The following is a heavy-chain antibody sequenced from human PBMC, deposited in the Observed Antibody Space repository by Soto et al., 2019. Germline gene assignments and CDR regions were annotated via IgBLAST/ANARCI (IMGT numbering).Heavy chain of an antibody. Sequence: SGPTLVNPTQTLTLTCTFSGFSLSTSGMCVSWIRQPPGKALEWLARIDWDDDKYYTTSLKTRLTISKDTSKNQVVLTLTNVDPVDTATYFCAWIQQHTDCSNGVCYIDDYWGQGTLVTVSS. CDR2: IDWDDDK. CDR1: GFSLSTSGMC. D-gene: IGHD2-8*01. CDR3: AWIQQHTDCSNGVCYIDDY. V-gene: IGHV2-70*11. J-gene: IGHJ4*02.